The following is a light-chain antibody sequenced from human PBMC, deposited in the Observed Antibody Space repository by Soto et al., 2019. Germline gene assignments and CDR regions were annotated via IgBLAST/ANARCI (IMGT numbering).Light chain of an antibody. CDR3: QQQGT. Sequence: IQLTQSPSSLSASVGDRVTITCRASQDISSSLAWYQQKPGKAPKLLIYAASTLQSGVTSRFGGGGSGTDFTLTISSLQPEDFATYYCQQQGTFGQGTKLEIK. CDR2: AAS. V-gene: IGKV1-9*01. J-gene: IGKJ2*01. CDR1: QDISSS.